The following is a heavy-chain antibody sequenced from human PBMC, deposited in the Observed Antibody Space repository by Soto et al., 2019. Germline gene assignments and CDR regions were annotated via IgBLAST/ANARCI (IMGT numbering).Heavy chain of an antibody. V-gene: IGHV3-53*01. J-gene: IGHJ4*02. CDR2: IYSGGST. CDR3: ARSSGSGQGYLDY. Sequence: HPGGSLRLSCAASGLTVSSSYMSWVRQAPGKGLEWVSLIYSGGSTYYADSVKGRFTISRDNSKNTLYLQMNSLRAEDTAVYYCARSSGSGQGYLDYWGQGTLVTVSS. CDR1: GLTVSSSY. D-gene: IGHD3-10*01.